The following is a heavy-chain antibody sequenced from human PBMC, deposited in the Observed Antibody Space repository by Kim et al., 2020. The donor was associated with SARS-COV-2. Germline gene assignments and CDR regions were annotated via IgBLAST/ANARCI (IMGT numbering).Heavy chain of an antibody. D-gene: IGHD6-19*01. J-gene: IGHJ4*02. CDR3: ATDLHMRGAVAGAGGWAFHFDY. CDR2: FDPEDGET. Sequence: ASVKVSCKVSGYTLTELSMHWVRQAPGKGLEWMGGFDPEDGETIYAQKFQGRVTMTEDTSTDTAYMELSSLRSEDTAVYYCATDLHMRGAVAGAGGWAFHFDYWGQGTLVTVSS. V-gene: IGHV1-24*01. CDR1: GYTLTELS.